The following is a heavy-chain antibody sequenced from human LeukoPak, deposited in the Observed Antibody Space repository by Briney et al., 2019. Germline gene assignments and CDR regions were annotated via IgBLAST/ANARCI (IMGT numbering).Heavy chain of an antibody. CDR2: IYYSGST. D-gene: IGHD6-13*01. CDR3: ARIAAADQVGDY. Sequence: SETLSLTCTVSGGSISSSSYYWGWIRQPPGKGLEWIGSIYYSGSTYYNPSLKSRVTISVDTSKNQFSLKLSSVTAADTAVYYCARIAAADQVGDYWGQGTLVTVSS. CDR1: GGSISSSSYY. V-gene: IGHV4-39*01. J-gene: IGHJ4*02.